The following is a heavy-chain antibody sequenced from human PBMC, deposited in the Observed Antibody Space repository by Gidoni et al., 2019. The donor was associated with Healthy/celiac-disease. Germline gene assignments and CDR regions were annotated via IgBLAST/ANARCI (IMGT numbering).Heavy chain of an antibody. CDR2: IRSKANSHAT. Sequence: EVQLVESGGGLVQHGGSRNLSCAASGFTFSGAARHWVRQASGKGLECVGRIRSKANSHATAYAASVKGRFTISRDDSKNTAYLQMNSLKTEDTAVYYCTRHPSEGVRGPDVWGKGTTVTVSS. V-gene: IGHV3-73*02. CDR3: TRHPSEGVRGPDV. CDR1: GFTFSGAA. D-gene: IGHD3-10*01. J-gene: IGHJ6*04.